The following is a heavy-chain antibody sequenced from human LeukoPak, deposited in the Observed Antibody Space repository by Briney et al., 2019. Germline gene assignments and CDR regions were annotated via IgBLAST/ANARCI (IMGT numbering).Heavy chain of an antibody. CDR3: APTRYIVVVTAIPNWFDR. V-gene: IGHV3-23*01. D-gene: IGHD2-21*02. CDR1: GFTFSSYA. J-gene: IGHJ5*02. CDR2: ISGSGGST. Sequence: PGGSLRLSCAASGFTFSSYAMSWVRQAPGKGLEWVSAISGSGGSTYYADSVKGRFTISRDNSKNTLYLQMNSLRAEDTAVYYCAPTRYIVVVTAIPNWFDRWGQGTLVTVSS.